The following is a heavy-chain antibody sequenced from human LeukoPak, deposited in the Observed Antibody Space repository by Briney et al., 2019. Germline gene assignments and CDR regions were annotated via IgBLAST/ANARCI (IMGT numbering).Heavy chain of an antibody. CDR2: IYYSGST. J-gene: IGHJ6*03. CDR3: ARHSSSPTYYYYYYMDV. V-gene: IGHV4-59*01. Sequence: PSEALSLTCTVSGGSISSYYWSWIRQPPGKGLEWIGYIYYSGSTNYNPSLKSRVTISVDTSKNQFSLKLSSVTAADTAVYYCARHSSSPTYYYYYYMDVWGKGTTVTVSS. CDR1: GGSISSYY.